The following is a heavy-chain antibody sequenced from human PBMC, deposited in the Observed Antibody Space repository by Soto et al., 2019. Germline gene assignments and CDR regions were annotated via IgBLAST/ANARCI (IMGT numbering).Heavy chain of an antibody. CDR3: TTFHYSGGGY. CDR2: IKSKTDGGTT. Sequence: EVQLVESGGGLLMPGGSLRLSCAASGFSFSNAWMSWVRQATGKGLEWVGRIKSKTDGGTTDYAAPVKGRFTISRDDSKNTLYLQMNSLRTEDTAVYYCTTFHYSGGGYWGQGTLVTVSS. V-gene: IGHV3-15*01. CDR1: GFSFSNAW. J-gene: IGHJ4*02. D-gene: IGHD6-19*01.